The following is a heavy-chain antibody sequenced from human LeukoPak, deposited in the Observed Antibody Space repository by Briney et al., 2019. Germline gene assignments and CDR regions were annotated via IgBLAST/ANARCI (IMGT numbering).Heavy chain of an antibody. Sequence: ASVKVSCKASGYTFTSYGISWVRQASGQGLEWMGWISAYNGNTNYAQKLQGRVTMTTDTSTSTAYMELRSLRSVDTAVYYCARNTCSGGSCYSDYWGQGTLVTVSS. V-gene: IGHV1-18*01. CDR3: ARNTCSGGSCYSDY. CDR2: ISAYNGNT. D-gene: IGHD2-15*01. CDR1: GYTFTSYG. J-gene: IGHJ4*02.